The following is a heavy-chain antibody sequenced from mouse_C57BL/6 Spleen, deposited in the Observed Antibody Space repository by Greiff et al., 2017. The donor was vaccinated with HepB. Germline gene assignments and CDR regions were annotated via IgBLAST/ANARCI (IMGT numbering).Heavy chain of an antibody. J-gene: IGHJ4*01. CDR1: GYTFTSYW. V-gene: IGHV1-64*01. Sequence: QVQLQQPGAELVKPGASVKLSCKASGYTFTSYWMHWVKQRPGQGLEWIGMIHPNSGSTNYNEKFKSKATLTVDKSSSTAYMQLSSLTSEDSAVYYCARSGTYYDYAMDYWGQGTSVTDSS. D-gene: IGHD2-10*01. CDR2: IHPNSGST. CDR3: ARSGTYYDYAMDY.